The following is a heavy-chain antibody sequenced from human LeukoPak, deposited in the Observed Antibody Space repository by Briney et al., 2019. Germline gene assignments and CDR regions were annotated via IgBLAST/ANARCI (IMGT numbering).Heavy chain of an antibody. V-gene: IGHV3-20*04. CDR3: ARANPPYYYYYMDV. D-gene: IGHD1-14*01. CDR2: INWNGGST. CDR1: GFTFSSYS. J-gene: IGHJ6*03. Sequence: RAGGSLRLSCAASGFTFSSYSMNWVRQAPGKGLEWVSGINWNGGSTGYADSVKGRFTISRDNAKNSLYLQMNSLRAEDTALYYCARANPPYYYYYMDVWGKGTTVTVSS.